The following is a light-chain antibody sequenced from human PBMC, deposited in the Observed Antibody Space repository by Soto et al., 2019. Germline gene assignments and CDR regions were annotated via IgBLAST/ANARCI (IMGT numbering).Light chain of an antibody. J-gene: IGKJ1*01. CDR1: QSVLYSANDENY. CDR2: WAS. Sequence: DIVMTQSPASLAVSLGERDTINCKSSQSVLYSANDENYLAWYQQKPGQPPKLLIYWASTRESGVPDRFSGTGSWTDFTLTISSLQAEDVAVAYCQQYYTTPWAFGQGTKVEI. CDR3: QQYYTTPWA. V-gene: IGKV4-1*01.